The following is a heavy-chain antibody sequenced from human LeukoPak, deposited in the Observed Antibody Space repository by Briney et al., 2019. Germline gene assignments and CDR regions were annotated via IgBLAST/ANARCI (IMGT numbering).Heavy chain of an antibody. CDR1: GGSISSHY. Sequence: SETLSLTCTVSGGSISSHYWSWLRQPPGKGLEWIGYIYYSGSTNYNPSLKSRVTISVDTSKNQFSLKLSSVTAADTAVYYCARQLRGYYFDYWGQGTLVTVSS. J-gene: IGHJ4*02. D-gene: IGHD2-2*01. CDR2: IYYSGST. V-gene: IGHV4-59*11. CDR3: ARQLRGYYFDY.